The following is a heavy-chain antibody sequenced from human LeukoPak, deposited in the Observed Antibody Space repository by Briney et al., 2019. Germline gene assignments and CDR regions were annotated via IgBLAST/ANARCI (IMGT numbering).Heavy chain of an antibody. CDR1: GFTFSSYW. D-gene: IGHD1-7*01. CDR3: AREGGGLELLDAFDI. V-gene: IGHV3-7*01. Sequence: GGSLRLSCAASGFTFSSYWMSWVRQAPGKGLEWVANIKQDGSEKYYVDSVKGRFTISRDNAKNSLYLQMNSLRAEDTAVYYCAREGGGLELLDAFDIWGQGTMVTVSS. CDR2: IKQDGSEK. J-gene: IGHJ3*02.